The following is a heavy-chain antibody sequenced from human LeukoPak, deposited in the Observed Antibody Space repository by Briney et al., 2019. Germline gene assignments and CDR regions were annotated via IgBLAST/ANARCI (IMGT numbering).Heavy chain of an antibody. Sequence: PSETLSLTCAVYGGSYSGYYWSWIRQPPGKGLEWIGEINHSGSTYYNPSLKSRVTISVDTSKNQSSLKLSSVTAADTAVYYCARHVQQYDFWSGYNDAFDIWGQGTMVTVSS. CDR3: ARHVQQYDFWSGYNDAFDI. J-gene: IGHJ3*02. V-gene: IGHV4-34*01. CDR1: GGSYSGYY. CDR2: INHSGST. D-gene: IGHD3-3*01.